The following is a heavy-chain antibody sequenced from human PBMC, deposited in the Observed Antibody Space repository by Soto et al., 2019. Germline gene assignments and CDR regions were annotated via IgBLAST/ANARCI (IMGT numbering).Heavy chain of an antibody. CDR1: GGSFSGYY. V-gene: IGHV4-34*01. CDR3: ARIAAAGKGREYFQH. D-gene: IGHD6-13*01. Sequence: QVQLQQWGAGLLKPSETLSLTCAVYGGSFSGYYWSWIRQPPGKGLEWIGEINHRGSTDYTPSLKSRVTRAVDTSKNQFSLKLSSVTAADTAVYYGARIAAAGKGREYFQHWGQGTLVTVAS. J-gene: IGHJ1*01. CDR2: INHRGST.